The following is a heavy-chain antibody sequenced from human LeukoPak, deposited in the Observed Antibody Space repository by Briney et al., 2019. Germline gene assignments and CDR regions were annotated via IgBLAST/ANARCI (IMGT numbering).Heavy chain of an antibody. CDR2: INHGGST. CDR3: ARGSPLAGMDV. V-gene: IGHV4-34*01. Sequence: PSETLSLTCAVYGGSFSDYHWTWIRQPPGKGLEWIGEINHGGSTNYNPSLKSRVTMSVDTSKNQFSLNLSSVTAADTAVYYCARGSPLAGMDVWGQGTTVTVSS. J-gene: IGHJ6*02. CDR1: GGSFSDYH.